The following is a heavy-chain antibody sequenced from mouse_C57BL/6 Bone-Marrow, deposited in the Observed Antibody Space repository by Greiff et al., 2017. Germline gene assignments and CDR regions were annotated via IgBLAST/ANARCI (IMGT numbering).Heavy chain of an antibody. CDR1: GFNIKDDY. CDR2: IDPENGDT. J-gene: IGHJ2*01. Sequence: DVKLQESGAELVRPGASVKLSCTASGFNIKDDYMHWVKQRPEQGLEWIGWIDPENGDTEYASKFQGKATITADTSSNTAYLQLSSLTSEDTAVYYCTTMVTTRFDYWGQGTTRTVSS. V-gene: IGHV14-4*01. CDR3: TTMVTTRFDY. D-gene: IGHD2-2*01.